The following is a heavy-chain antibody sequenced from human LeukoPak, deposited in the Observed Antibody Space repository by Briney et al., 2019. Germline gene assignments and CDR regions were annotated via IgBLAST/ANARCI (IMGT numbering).Heavy chain of an antibody. CDR2: IIPIFGTA. V-gene: IGHV1-69*01. Sequence: SVKVSCKASGGTFSSYAISWVRQAPGQGLEWMGGIIPIFGTANYAQKFQGRVTITADESTSTAYMELSSLGSDDTAVYYCARDYYDSSGYMWFDPWGQGTLVTVSS. CDR1: GGTFSSYA. D-gene: IGHD3-22*01. J-gene: IGHJ5*02. CDR3: ARDYYDSSGYMWFDP.